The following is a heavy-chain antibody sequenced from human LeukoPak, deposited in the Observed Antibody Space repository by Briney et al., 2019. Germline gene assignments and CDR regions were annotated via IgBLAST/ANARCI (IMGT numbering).Heavy chain of an antibody. D-gene: IGHD4-17*01. CDR3: AKMTEDDYGDYAGDY. Sequence: GGSLRLSCAASGFTFSSYGMSWVRQAPGKGLEWVSAISGSGGSTYYADSVKGRFTISRDNSKNTLYLQMNSLRAEDTAVYYCAKMTEDDYGDYAGDYWGQGTLVTVSS. CDR1: GFTFSSYG. V-gene: IGHV3-23*01. J-gene: IGHJ4*02. CDR2: ISGSGGST.